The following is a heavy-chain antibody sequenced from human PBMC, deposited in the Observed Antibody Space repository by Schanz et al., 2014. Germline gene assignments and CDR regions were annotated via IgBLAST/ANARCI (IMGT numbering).Heavy chain of an antibody. V-gene: IGHV3-20*04. CDR1: GFGFDDYA. CDR3: ARGPIPIQGVPMDF. CDR2: INWNGGST. Sequence: EVQLVESGGGLVKPGGFLRLSCAASGFGFDDYAMSWVRQAPGKGLEWVSGINWNGGSTGYADSVKGRFTISRDNSKDTLYLQMSGLTPEDTAVYYCARGPIPIQGVPMDFWGQGTLVTVSS. J-gene: IGHJ4*02. D-gene: IGHD3-10*01.